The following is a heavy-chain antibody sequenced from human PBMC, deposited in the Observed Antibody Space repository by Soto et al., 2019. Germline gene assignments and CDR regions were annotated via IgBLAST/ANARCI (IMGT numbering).Heavy chain of an antibody. Sequence: ASVKVSCKXSGYTFTSCDIHWVRQATGQGPEWMGWMNPNSGNTGYAQKFQGRVTMTRDTSISTAYMELSSLRSEDTAVYYCARGGAQQERWLQFGYWGQGTLVTVSS. CDR3: ARGGAQQERWLQFGY. J-gene: IGHJ4*02. D-gene: IGHD5-12*01. CDR1: GYTFTSCD. V-gene: IGHV1-8*01. CDR2: MNPNSGNT.